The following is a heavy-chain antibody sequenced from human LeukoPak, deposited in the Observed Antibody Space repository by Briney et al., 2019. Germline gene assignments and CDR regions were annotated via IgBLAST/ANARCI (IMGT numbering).Heavy chain of an antibody. CDR3: AREPPYYGSGSHGTDY. J-gene: IGHJ4*02. Sequence: ASVKVSCKASGGTFSSYAISWVRQAPGQGLEWMGGIIPIFGTANYAQKFQGRVTITADESTSTAYMELSSLRSEDTAVYYCAREPPYYGSGSHGTDYWGQGTLVTVSS. CDR2: IIPIFGTA. V-gene: IGHV1-69*13. CDR1: GGTFSSYA. D-gene: IGHD3-10*01.